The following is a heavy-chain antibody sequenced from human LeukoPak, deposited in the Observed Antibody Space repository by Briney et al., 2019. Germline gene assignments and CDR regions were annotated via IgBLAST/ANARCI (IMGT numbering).Heavy chain of an antibody. V-gene: IGHV3-21*01. Sequence: GGSLRLSCAASGFTFSSYSMNWVRQAPGKGLEWVSSISSSSSYIFYADSVKGRFTISRDNAKNSLYLQMNSLRAEDTAVYYCARDYYDSNGYYHGDYWGQGTLVTVSS. D-gene: IGHD3-22*01. CDR1: GFTFSSYS. J-gene: IGHJ4*02. CDR3: ARDYYDSNGYYHGDY. CDR2: ISSSSSYI.